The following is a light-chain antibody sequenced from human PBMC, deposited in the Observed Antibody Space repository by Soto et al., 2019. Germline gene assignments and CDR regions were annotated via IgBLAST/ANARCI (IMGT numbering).Light chain of an antibody. Sequence: DIQMTQSPSTLSASIGDRVTTTFQASQSINKWLAWHQQKPGKAPKLLIYDASSLQSGVPPRFSDSGSGTEFTLTIRSLQPDDIATYYCQQYSSYSAWTFGEGTKVDIK. V-gene: IGKV1-5*01. J-gene: IGKJ1*01. CDR1: QSINKW. CDR3: QQYSSYSAWT. CDR2: DAS.